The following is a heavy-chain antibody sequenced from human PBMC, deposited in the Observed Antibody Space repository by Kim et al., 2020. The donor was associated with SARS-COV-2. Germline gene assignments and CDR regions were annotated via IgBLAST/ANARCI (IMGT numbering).Heavy chain of an antibody. Sequence: GSLRLSCAASGFMFNNFAMSWARQAPGKGLEWVSTISDSGFRTHYADSVKGRFTIFRDNSKSTLFLQMSSLRADDTAVYYCEASDYWGQGALVTVSS. V-gene: IGHV3-23*01. CDR1: GFMFNNFA. CDR3: EASDY. J-gene: IGHJ4*02. CDR2: ISDSGFRT.